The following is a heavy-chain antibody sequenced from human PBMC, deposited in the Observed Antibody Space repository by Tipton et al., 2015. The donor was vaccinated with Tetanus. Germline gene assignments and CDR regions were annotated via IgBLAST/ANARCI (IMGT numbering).Heavy chain of an antibody. CDR1: GASITSSNYF. V-gene: IGHV4-39*01. CDR3: ARSADNWFDP. J-gene: IGHJ5*02. CDR2: IFYTGSA. Sequence: TLSLTCTVSGASITSSNYFWGWIRQPPGKGLEWIGHIFYTGSAHYTPSLESRVTMSVDASKNQFSLRLTSVTAADTAVYFCARSADNWFDPWGQGTLVTVSS.